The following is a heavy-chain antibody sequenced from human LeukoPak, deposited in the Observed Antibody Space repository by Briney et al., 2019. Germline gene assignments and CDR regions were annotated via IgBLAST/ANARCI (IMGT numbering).Heavy chain of an antibody. J-gene: IGHJ5*02. V-gene: IGHV3-23*01. CDR1: GFTFSSYA. D-gene: IGHD1-1*01. Sequence: GPLRLSCAASGFTFSSYAMSWVRQAPGKGLEWISTVSGNGGSTYYAASVNGRFTISRDNSKNTLYLQMNSLRAEDTAVYYCAKSLVGTLRGFDPWGQGILVTVSS. CDR3: AKSLVGTLRGFDP. CDR2: VSGNGGST.